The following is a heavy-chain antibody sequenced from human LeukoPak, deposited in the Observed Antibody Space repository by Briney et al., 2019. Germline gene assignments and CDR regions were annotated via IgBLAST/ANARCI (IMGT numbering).Heavy chain of an antibody. CDR1: GGTFSSYA. D-gene: IGHD3-22*01. V-gene: IGHV1-69*05. J-gene: IGHJ4*02. Sequence: SVKVSCKASGGTFSSYAISWVRQAPGQGLEWMGGIIPIFGTANYAQKFQGRVTITTDESSSTAYMELSSLRSEDTAVYYCASARLRNYYDSSGHPDYWGQGTLVTVSS. CDR3: ASARLRNYYDSSGHPDY. CDR2: IIPIFGTA.